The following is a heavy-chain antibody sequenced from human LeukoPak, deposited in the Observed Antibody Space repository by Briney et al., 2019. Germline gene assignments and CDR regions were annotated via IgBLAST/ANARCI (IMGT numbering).Heavy chain of an antibody. CDR1: GVIDSSNY. J-gene: IGHJ5*02. Sequence: PGGSLRLSCTASGVIDSSNYVSWARQAPGKGLEWVSLIYAGGSTFYADSVMGRSTISRDKSNNTLYLLMNSLRAEDTAVYYCATGGRSGVAFQSWAQGTLVTVSS. V-gene: IGHV3-53*01. CDR3: ATGGRSGVAFQS. D-gene: IGHD2-15*01. CDR2: IYAGGST.